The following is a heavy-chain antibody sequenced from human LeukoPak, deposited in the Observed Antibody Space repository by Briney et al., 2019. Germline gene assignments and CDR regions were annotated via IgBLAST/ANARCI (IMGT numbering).Heavy chain of an antibody. CDR3: ARDGSGYYYADY. D-gene: IGHD3-22*01. V-gene: IGHV1-2*02. CDR2: INPNSGGT. Sequence: ASVKVSCKASGYTFTGYYMHWVRQAPGQGLEWMGWINPNSGGTNYAQKFQGRVTMTRDTSISIAYMELSRLRSDDTAVYYCARDGSGYYYADYWGQGTLVTVSS. J-gene: IGHJ4*02. CDR1: GYTFTGYY.